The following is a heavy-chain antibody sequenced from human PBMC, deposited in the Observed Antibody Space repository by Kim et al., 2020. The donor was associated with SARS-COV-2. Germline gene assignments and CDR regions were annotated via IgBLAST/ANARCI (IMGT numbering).Heavy chain of an antibody. Sequence: GGSLRLSCAASGFTFDDYAMHWVRQAPGKGLEWVSGISWNSGSIGYADSVKGRFTISRDNAKNSLYLQMNSLRAEDTALYYCAKGGVVPAAMDPLDYWGQGTLVTVSS. CDR1: GFTFDDYA. J-gene: IGHJ4*02. CDR2: ISWNSGSI. V-gene: IGHV3-9*01. CDR3: AKGGVVPAAMDPLDY. D-gene: IGHD2-2*01.